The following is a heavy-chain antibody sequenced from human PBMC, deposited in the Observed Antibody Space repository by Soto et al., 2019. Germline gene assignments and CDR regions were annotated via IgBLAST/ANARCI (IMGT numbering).Heavy chain of an antibody. J-gene: IGHJ6*03. CDR1: GFTFSSYG. Sequence: QVQLVESGGGVVQPGRSLRLSCAASGFTFSSYGMHWVRQAPGKGLEWVAVISYDGSNKYYADSVKGRFTISRDNSKNPLYLQMNSLRAEDTAVYYCAKDRGTTIYMDVWGKGTTVTVSS. D-gene: IGHD1-7*01. CDR2: ISYDGSNK. V-gene: IGHV3-30*18. CDR3: AKDRGTTIYMDV.